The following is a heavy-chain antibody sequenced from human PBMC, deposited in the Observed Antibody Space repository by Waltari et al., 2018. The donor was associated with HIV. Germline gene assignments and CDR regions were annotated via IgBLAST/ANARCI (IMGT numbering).Heavy chain of an antibody. Sequence: EVQLVQTGAAVKKPGESLTISCKGSGYRFTSYWLGWVRQLPGKGLDWSGIIYPGDSDTRYSPSVQGQVTISADKSISTAYLQWSSLKASDTARYYGARHGVWFGELGWFDPWGQGTLVTVSS. V-gene: IGHV5-51*01. J-gene: IGHJ5*02. CDR3: ARHGVWFGELGWFDP. D-gene: IGHD3-10*01. CDR1: GYRFTSYW. CDR2: IYPGDSDT.